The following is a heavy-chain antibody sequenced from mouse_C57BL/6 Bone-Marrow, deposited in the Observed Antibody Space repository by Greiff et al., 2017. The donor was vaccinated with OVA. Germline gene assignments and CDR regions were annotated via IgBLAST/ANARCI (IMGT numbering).Heavy chain of an antibody. Sequence: QVQLQQPGAELVRPGSSVKLSCKASGYTFTSYWMYWVKQRPIQGLEWIGNIDPSDSETHYNQKFKDKATLTVDKSSSTAYMQLSSLTSEDSAVYYCARGDWFYAMDYWGQGTSVTVSS. J-gene: IGHJ4*01. D-gene: IGHD2-2*01. V-gene: IGHV1-52*01. CDR3: ARGDWFYAMDY. CDR2: IDPSDSET. CDR1: GYTFTSYW.